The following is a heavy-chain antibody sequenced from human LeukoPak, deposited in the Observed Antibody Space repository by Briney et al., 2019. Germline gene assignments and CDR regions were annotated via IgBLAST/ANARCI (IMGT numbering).Heavy chain of an antibody. CDR1: GGSFSGYY. CDR3: ASGTVSSGYYYRYYYYMDV. V-gene: IGHV4-34*01. CDR2: INHSGST. J-gene: IGHJ6*03. D-gene: IGHD3-22*01. Sequence: SETLSLTCAVYGGSFSGYYWSWIRQPPGKGLEWIGEINHSGSTNYNPSLKRRVTISVDTPKNQFSLKLSSVTAADPAVYYCASGTVSSGYYYRYYYYMDVWGKGTTVTVSS.